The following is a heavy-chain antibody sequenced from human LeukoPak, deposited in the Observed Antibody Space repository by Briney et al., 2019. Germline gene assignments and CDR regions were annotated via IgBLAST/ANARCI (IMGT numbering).Heavy chain of an antibody. CDR3: ARAQYYRILTGYPIGYFDN. D-gene: IGHD3-9*01. Sequence: SETLSLTCTVSGGSISSSSYYWTWVRQPPGKGLEWIGYIYYSGSTNYNPSLKSRVTISVDTSKNQFFLKLSSVTAADTALYYCARAQYYRILTGYPIGYFDNWGQGTLVTVSS. V-gene: IGHV4-61*01. CDR2: IYYSGST. CDR1: GGSISSSSYY. J-gene: IGHJ4*02.